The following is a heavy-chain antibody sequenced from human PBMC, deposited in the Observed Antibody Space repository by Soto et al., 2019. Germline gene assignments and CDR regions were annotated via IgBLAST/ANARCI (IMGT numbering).Heavy chain of an antibody. V-gene: IGHV4-59*08. CDR2: IYYSGST. J-gene: IGHJ6*02. CDR3: ARAPDSGYYYVGDYYYYYGMDV. Sequence: SETLSLPCTVSGGSISSYYWSWIRQPPGKGLEWIGYIYYSGSTNCNPSLKSRVTISVDTSKNQFSLKLSSVTAADTAVYYCARAPDSGYYYVGDYYYYYGMDVWGQGTTVTVSS. CDR1: GGSISSYY. D-gene: IGHD3-22*01.